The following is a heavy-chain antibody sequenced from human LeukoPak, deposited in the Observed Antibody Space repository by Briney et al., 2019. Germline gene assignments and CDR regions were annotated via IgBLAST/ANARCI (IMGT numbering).Heavy chain of an antibody. CDR1: GFTVSSNY. CDR2: ISSSSSYI. J-gene: IGHJ4*02. Sequence: PGGSLRLSCAASGFTVSSNYINWVRQAPGKGLECVSSISSSSSYIYYADSVKGRFTISRDNAKNSLYLQMNSLRAEDTAVYYCARVREMATILPFDYWGQGNLVTVSS. D-gene: IGHD5-24*01. CDR3: ARVREMATILPFDY. V-gene: IGHV3-21*01.